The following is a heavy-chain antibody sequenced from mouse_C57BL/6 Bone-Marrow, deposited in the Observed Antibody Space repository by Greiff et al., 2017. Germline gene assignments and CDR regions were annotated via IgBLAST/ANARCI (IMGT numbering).Heavy chain of an antibody. D-gene: IGHD1-1*02. J-gene: IGHJ1*03. CDR3: TTYGWDFDV. CDR1: GFNIKDDY. Sequence: VQLQQPGAELVRPGASVKLSCTASGFNIKDDYMHWVKQRPDQGLEWIGWIDPENGDTEYASQFQGKATITADTSSNTAYLQLSSLTSEDTAVYYCTTYGWDFDVWGTGTTVTVSS. CDR2: IDPENGDT. V-gene: IGHV14-4*01.